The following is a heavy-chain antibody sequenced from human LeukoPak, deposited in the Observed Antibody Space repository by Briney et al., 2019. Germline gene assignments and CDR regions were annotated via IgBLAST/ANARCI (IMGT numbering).Heavy chain of an antibody. D-gene: IGHD3-22*01. V-gene: IGHV4-59*01. CDR3: ARESSGYYNYFDY. CDR2: IYYSGST. J-gene: IGHJ4*02. CDR1: GGSISSYY. Sequence: SETLSLTCTVSGGSISSYYWSWIRQPPGKGLEWIGYIYYSGSTNYNPSLKSRVTISVDTSKNQFSLKLSSVTAADTAVYYCARESSGYYNYFDYWGQGTLVTVSS.